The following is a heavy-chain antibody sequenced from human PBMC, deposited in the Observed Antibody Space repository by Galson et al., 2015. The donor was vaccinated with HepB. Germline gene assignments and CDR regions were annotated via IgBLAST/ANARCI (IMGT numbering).Heavy chain of an antibody. CDR2: IYHSGIT. D-gene: IGHD1-26*01. Sequence: SISLNKWWSWVRQPPGKGLEWIGEIYHSGITNYNPSLKSRVTILLDKSKDQFFLRLRSVTAADTAVYYCAGGPGGRVGSVSFYYGMDVWGQGTTVTVSS. V-gene: IGHV4-4*02. CDR3: AGGPGGRVGSVSFYYGMDV. J-gene: IGHJ6*02. CDR1: SISLNKW.